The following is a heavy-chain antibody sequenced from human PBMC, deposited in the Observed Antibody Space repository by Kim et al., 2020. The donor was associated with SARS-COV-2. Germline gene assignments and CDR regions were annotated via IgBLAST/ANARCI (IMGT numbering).Heavy chain of an antibody. Sequence: DSVKGLFTISRDNSKNSLYLQMNSLRAEDTALYYCAKGSTVTFAYWYFDLWGRGTLVTVSS. CDR3: AKGSTVTFAYWYFDL. J-gene: IGHJ2*01. V-gene: IGHV3-9*01. D-gene: IGHD4-17*01.